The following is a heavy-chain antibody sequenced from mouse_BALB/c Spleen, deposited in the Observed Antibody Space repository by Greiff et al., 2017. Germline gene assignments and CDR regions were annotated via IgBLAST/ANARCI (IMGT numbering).Heavy chain of an antibody. CDR2: IWGDGST. J-gene: IGHJ3*01. CDR3: ARDTYASSPFAS. D-gene: IGHD1-1*01. Sequence: QVQLKESGPGLVAPSQSLSITCTVSGFSLTGYGVNWVRQPPGKGLEWLGMIWGDGSTDYNSALKSRLSISKDNSKSQVFLKMNSLQTDDTARYYCARDTYASSPFASRAHATLVTVSA. V-gene: IGHV2-6-7*01. CDR1: GFSLTGYG.